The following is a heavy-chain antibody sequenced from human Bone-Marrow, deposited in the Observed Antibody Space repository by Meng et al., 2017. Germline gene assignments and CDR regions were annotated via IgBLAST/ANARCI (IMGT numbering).Heavy chain of an antibody. CDR2: INTNTGNP. J-gene: IGHJ4*02. V-gene: IGHV7-4-1*02. Sequence: GQLVQTGPELKKPGASVTISSQASGYTFTSYSMKWVRQVPGQGHEWMGWINTNTGNPPYGRVFAGRFVFSLDTSVSTAYLQISSLKAEDTAMYYCASLSWGVTGKDYWGQGTLVTVSS. CDR3: ASLSWGVTGKDY. CDR1: GYTFTSYS. D-gene: IGHD6-19*01.